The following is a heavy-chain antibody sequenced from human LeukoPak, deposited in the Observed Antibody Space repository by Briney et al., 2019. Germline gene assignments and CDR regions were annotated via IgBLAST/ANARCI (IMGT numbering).Heavy chain of an antibody. Sequence: PSETLSLTCSVSGGSISRDYWSWIRQPPGKGLEWIGYIYSSGSTNSNPSLKSRVTISVDTSKSQFSLKMTSVTAADTAVYYCARQGSGGRAFDIWGQGTMVTVSS. CDR3: ARQGSGGRAFDI. V-gene: IGHV4-59*08. CDR2: IYSSGST. J-gene: IGHJ3*02. CDR1: GGSISRDY. D-gene: IGHD1-26*01.